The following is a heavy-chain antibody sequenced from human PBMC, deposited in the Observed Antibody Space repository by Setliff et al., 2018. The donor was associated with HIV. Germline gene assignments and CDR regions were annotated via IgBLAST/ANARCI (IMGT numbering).Heavy chain of an antibody. CDR1: GGTFSNYG. CDR2: IIPRFDIT. V-gene: IGHV1-69*04. D-gene: IGHD6-19*01. Sequence: ASVKVSCKTSGGTFSNYGTNWVRQAPGQGLEWMGRIIPRFDITNYPQKFQGRVRLTADKSTSTAYLELSSLRSEDTAVYYCARRVIAVPGTDDAFDIWGHGTMVTVSS. J-gene: IGHJ3*02. CDR3: ARRVIAVPGTDDAFDI.